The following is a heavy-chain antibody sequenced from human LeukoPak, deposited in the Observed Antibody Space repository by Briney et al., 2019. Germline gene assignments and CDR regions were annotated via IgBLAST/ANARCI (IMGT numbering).Heavy chain of an antibody. CDR1: GVTFSTYW. V-gene: IGHV3-74*01. J-gene: IGHJ3*02. Sequence: GGSLRLSCAASGVTFSTYWTHWVRQAPGKGLVWVSRIHRDGTTTNYADSVRGRFTISRDNAKNTLYLQMNNLRAEDTAVYYCARGRFDIWGQGTLVTVSS. CDR3: ARGRFDI. CDR2: IHRDGTTT.